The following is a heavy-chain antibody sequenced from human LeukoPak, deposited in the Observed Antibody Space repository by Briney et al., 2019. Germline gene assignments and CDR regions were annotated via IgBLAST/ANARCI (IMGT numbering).Heavy chain of an antibody. J-gene: IGHJ4*02. CDR3: ARGKYGYNYDY. CDR2: ISPGDSDT. Sequence: GESLKISCKASGYSFTNYWIGWVRQMPGKGLEWMGIISPGDSDTRYSPSFQGQVTMSADKSISTAYLQWSSLKASDTAMYYCARGKYGYNYDYWGQGTLVTVSS. D-gene: IGHD5-24*01. V-gene: IGHV5-51*01. CDR1: GYSFTNYW.